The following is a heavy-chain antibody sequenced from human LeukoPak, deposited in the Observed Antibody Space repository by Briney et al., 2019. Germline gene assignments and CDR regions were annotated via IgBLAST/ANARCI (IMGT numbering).Heavy chain of an antibody. D-gene: IGHD3-16*01. V-gene: IGHV3-23*01. CDR2: ISGSGGNT. Sequence: GGSLRLSCAASGFTFSSYAMSWVRQSPGKGLEWVSAISGSGGNTYSADSVKGRFTISRDNSKNTLYLQMNSLRAEDTAVYYCATEALRPYPAFDSWGHGTLVTVSS. CDR3: ATEALRPYPAFDS. J-gene: IGHJ4*01. CDR1: GFTFSSYA.